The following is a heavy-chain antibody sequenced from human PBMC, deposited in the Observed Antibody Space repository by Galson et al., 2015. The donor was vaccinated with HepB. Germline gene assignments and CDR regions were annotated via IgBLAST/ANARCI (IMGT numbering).Heavy chain of an antibody. Sequence: SLRLSCGASDSTFSSYTMNWVRQTPGKGLQWVSYISTNGATIHYADSVKGRFTIARDNAKNTMWLQMDSLRAEDTAVYYCATTKFGSGAYWTFDIWGQGTLVTVSS. D-gene: IGHD4/OR15-4a*01. CDR2: ISTNGATI. J-gene: IGHJ3*02. V-gene: IGHV3-48*04. CDR1: DSTFSSYT. CDR3: ATTKFGSGAYWTFDI.